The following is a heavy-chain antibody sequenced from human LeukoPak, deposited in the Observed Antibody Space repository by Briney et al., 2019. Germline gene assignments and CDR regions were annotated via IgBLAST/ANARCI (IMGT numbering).Heavy chain of an antibody. CDR2: IYYSGRT. CDR1: GDSVSRSDSY. V-gene: IGHV4-39*01. J-gene: IGHJ1*01. CDR3: ARRRYYDGSGYLE. Sequence: SETLSLTCSVSGDSVSRSDSYWDWNRQPPGKGLEWIGTIYYSGRTYYSPSLKSRVTMSVDPSNNQFSLTLRPVTAADTAVYYCARRRYYDGSGYLEWGQGTLLSVSS. D-gene: IGHD3-22*01.